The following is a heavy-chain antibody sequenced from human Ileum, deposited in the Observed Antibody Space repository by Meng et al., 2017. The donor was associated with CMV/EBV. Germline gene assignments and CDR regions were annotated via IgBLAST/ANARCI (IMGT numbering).Heavy chain of an antibody. CDR1: GGTFSSYA. D-gene: IGHD6-19*01. J-gene: IGHJ4*02. Sequence: SVKVSCKASGGTFSSYAISWVRQAPGQGLEWMGGIIPILGIANYAQKFQGRVTISKDNAKNSLYLQMNSLRVEDTAVYYCARDSSGYDYWGQGALVTVSS. V-gene: IGHV1-69*10. CDR3: ARDSSGYDY. CDR2: IIPILGIA.